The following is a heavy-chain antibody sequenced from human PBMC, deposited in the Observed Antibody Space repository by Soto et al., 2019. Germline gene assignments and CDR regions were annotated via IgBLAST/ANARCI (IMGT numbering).Heavy chain of an antibody. Sequence: SETLSLTCAVYGGSFSGYYWSWIRQPPGKGLEWIGEINHSGSTNYNPSLKSRVTISVDTSKNQFSLKLSSVTAADTAVYYCASPGYSSSWFSYWGQGTLVTVS. CDR2: INHSGST. CDR3: ASPGYSSSWFSY. D-gene: IGHD6-13*01. V-gene: IGHV4-34*01. CDR1: GGSFSGYY. J-gene: IGHJ4*02.